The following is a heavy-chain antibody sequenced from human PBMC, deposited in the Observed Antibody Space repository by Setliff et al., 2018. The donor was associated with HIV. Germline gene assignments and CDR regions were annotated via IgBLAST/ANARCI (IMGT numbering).Heavy chain of an antibody. V-gene: IGHV4-39*01. CDR3: ARLAIPAATSDS. CDR2: IFYSGST. Sequence: PSETLSLTCPVSGGSISRSRNYWGWIRQRPGKGLEGIGSIFYSGSTYYNPSLKIRPTISVDTSKNQFSLKLNSVTAADTAVYYCARLAIPAATSDSWGQGTLVTVSS. J-gene: IGHJ4*02. D-gene: IGHD2-2*01. CDR1: GGSISRSRNY.